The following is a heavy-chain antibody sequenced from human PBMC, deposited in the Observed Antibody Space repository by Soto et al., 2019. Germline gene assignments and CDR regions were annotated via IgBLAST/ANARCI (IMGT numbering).Heavy chain of an antibody. CDR3: VKSDGSGSYYITYFDY. Sequence: GGSLRLSCAASGFTFSSYAMSWVRQAPGKGLEWVSAISGSGGSTYYADSVKGRFTISRDNSKNTLYLQMNSLRAEDTAVYYCVKSDGSGSYYITYFDYWGQGTLVTVSS. CDR1: GFTFSSYA. CDR2: ISGSGGST. J-gene: IGHJ4*02. D-gene: IGHD3-10*01. V-gene: IGHV3-23*01.